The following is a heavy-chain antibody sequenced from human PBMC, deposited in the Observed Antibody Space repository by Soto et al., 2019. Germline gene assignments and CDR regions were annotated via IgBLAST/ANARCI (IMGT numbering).Heavy chain of an antibody. CDR2: IKQDGSEK. Sequence: GGSLRLSCATSGFTFSSYWMSWARQAPGKGLEWVANIKQDGSEKYYVDSVKGRFTISRDNAKNSLYLQMNSLRVEDTAVYYCAPNRGMAPLWGQGTLVTVSS. CDR1: GFTFSSYW. CDR3: APNRGMAPL. V-gene: IGHV3-7*01. D-gene: IGHD2-8*01. J-gene: IGHJ4*02.